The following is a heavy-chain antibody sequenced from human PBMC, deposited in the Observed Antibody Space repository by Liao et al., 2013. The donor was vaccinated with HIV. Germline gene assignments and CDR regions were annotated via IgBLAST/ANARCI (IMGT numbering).Heavy chain of an antibody. D-gene: IGHD4-17*01. CDR2: IYYSGST. CDR3: ARTHGDYVEDAFDI. Sequence: QVQLQESGPGLVKSSETLSLTCTVSGGSISSFYWTWIRQPPGKGLEWIGYIYYSGSTNFSPSLKSRVTMSVDTSKNQFSLKLRSVTAVDTAVYYCARTHGDYVEDAFDIWGQGTMVTVSS. J-gene: IGHJ3*02. V-gene: IGHV4-59*12. CDR1: GGSISSFY.